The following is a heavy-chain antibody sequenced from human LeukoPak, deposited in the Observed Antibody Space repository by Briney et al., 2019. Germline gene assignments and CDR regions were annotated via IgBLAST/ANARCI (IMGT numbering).Heavy chain of an antibody. V-gene: IGHV1-18*01. CDR1: GYSFGSFG. Sequence: ASVTVSCKGTGYSFGSFGINWVRKAPGQGLEWMGWMSAYNGDTNYAQKFQDRVTMTTDTSTSTAYMDLMSLRPDDTVVYYCARGGYYGSGSFPDHWGQGTLVTVSS. CDR3: ARGGYYGSGSFPDH. J-gene: IGHJ5*02. CDR2: MSAYNGDT. D-gene: IGHD3-10*01.